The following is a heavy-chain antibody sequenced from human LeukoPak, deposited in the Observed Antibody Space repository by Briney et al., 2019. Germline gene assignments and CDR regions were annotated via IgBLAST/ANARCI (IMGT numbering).Heavy chain of an antibody. D-gene: IGHD6-19*01. V-gene: IGHV3-74*01. Sequence: GGSLRLSCAASGFTFSSYWMHWVRQAPEKGLMWVSRSNSDATSTSYADSVKGRFTISRDNSKNTLYLQMNSLRAEDTAVYYCARDSPYSSGWYALGSDAFDIWGQGTMVTVSS. CDR3: ARDSPYSSGWYALGSDAFDI. CDR2: SNSDATST. J-gene: IGHJ3*02. CDR1: GFTFSSYW.